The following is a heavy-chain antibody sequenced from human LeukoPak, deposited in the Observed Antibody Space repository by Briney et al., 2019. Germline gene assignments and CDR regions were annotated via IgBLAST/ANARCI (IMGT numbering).Heavy chain of an antibody. Sequence: PGGSLRLSCAASGFTVTSNSMSWVRQAPGKGLEWVSFIYSGSTHYSDSVKGRFTISRDNSKNTLYLQMNSLRAEDTAVYYCARRAGAYSHPYDYWGQGTLVTVSS. CDR1: GFTVTSNS. V-gene: IGHV3-53*01. CDR3: ARRAGAYSHPYDY. D-gene: IGHD4/OR15-4a*01. J-gene: IGHJ4*02. CDR2: IYSGST.